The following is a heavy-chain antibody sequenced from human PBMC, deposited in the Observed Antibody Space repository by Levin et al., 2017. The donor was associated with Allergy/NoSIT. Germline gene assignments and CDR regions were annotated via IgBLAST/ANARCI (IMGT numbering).Heavy chain of an antibody. CDR1: GFTFTTYA. Sequence: GGSLRLSCAASGFTFTTYAMSWVRQTPGKGLEWVSGFSARGHTTYYADSVKGRFTISRDNSKSTIYLQMDSLRPEDTALYYCAKDRDTSGFYFEDDAFDIWGQGTVVTVSS. J-gene: IGHJ3*02. CDR3: AKDRDTSGFYFEDDAFDI. D-gene: IGHD3-22*01. CDR2: FSARGHTT. V-gene: IGHV3-23*01.